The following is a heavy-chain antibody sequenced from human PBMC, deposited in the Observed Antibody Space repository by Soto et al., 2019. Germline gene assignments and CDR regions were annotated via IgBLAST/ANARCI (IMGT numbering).Heavy chain of an antibody. CDR1: GFTFSSYA. CDR3: AKGGRRGGGGYFDY. J-gene: IGHJ4*02. CDR2: ISGSGRNT. D-gene: IGHD3-10*01. Sequence: EVQLLESGGGLVQPGGSLRLSCAASGFTFSSYAMSWVRQAPGKGLEWVSGISGSGRNTYYADSVKGRFTISRDNSKNPLYLQKNSPRAGDTGLFYGAKGGRRGGGGYFDYWGQGTLVTVSS. V-gene: IGHV3-23*01.